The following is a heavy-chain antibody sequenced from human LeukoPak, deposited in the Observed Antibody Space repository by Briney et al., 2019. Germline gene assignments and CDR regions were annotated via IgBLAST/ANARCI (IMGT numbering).Heavy chain of an antibody. Sequence: GGSLRLSCATSGFTFSTYAMSWVRQAPGKGLEWVSSISSSSSYIYYADSVKGRFTISRDNAKNSLYLQMNSLRAEDTAVYYCARPYSTGYFDYWGQGTLVTVSS. CDR2: ISSSSSYI. CDR1: GFTFSTYA. D-gene: IGHD4-11*01. V-gene: IGHV3-21*01. J-gene: IGHJ4*02. CDR3: ARPYSTGYFDY.